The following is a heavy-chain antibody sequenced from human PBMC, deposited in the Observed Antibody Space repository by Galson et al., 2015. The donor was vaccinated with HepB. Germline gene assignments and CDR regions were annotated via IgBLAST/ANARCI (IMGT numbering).Heavy chain of an antibody. CDR3: AHSISNDYTLYSGVSFDP. CDR1: GFSLSTSGVG. J-gene: IGHJ5*02. D-gene: IGHD4-11*01. V-gene: IGHV2-5*02. Sequence: PALVKPTQTLTLPCTFSGFSLSTSGVGVGWIRQPPGKALEWLALIYWDDDKRYSPSLKSRLTITKDASKNQVVLTMTNMDPVDTATYFCAHSISNDYTLYSGVSFDPWGQGTLVTVSS. CDR2: IYWDDDK.